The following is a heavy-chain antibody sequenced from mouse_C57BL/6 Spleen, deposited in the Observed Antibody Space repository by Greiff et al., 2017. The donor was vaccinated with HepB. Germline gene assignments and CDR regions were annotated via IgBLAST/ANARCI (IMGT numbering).Heavy chain of an antibody. V-gene: IGHV1-64*01. CDR2: IHPNSGST. CDR1: GYTFTSYW. Sequence: VQLQQPGAELVKPGASVKLSCKASGYTFTSYWMHWVKQRPGQGLEWIGMIHPNSGSTNYNEKFKNKATLTVDKSSSTAYMQLSSLTSEDSAVYYCASSPPRAQATDFDYWGQGTTLTVSS. J-gene: IGHJ2*01. D-gene: IGHD3-2*02. CDR3: ASSPPRAQATDFDY.